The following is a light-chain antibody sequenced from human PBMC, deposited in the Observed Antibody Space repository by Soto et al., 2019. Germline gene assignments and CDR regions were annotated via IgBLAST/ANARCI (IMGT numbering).Light chain of an antibody. V-gene: IGLV2-14*01. CDR2: DVS. CDR1: RSDVGGYNF. Sequence: QSALTQPASVSGSPGQSITISCTGTRSDVGGYNFVSWYQQHPGKAPKLIIYDVSNRPSGVSNRFSGSKSGNTASLTIYGLQAEDEADYYCSSYRSSSTGVFGTGTKLTVL. CDR3: SSYRSSSTGV. J-gene: IGLJ1*01.